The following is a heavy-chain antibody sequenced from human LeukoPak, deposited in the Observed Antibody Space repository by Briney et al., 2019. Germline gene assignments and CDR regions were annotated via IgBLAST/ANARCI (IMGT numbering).Heavy chain of an antibody. D-gene: IGHD4-23*01. J-gene: IGHJ4*02. V-gene: IGHV1-69*13. Sequence: SVKVSCKASGGTFSSYAISWVRQAPGQGLGWMGGIIPIFGTPNYAQKFQGRVTITADESTSTAYMELSSLRSEDTAVYYCARGWLAETTVVAPYNYWGQGTLVTVSS. CDR1: GGTFSSYA. CDR3: ARGWLAETTVVAPYNY. CDR2: IIPIFGTP.